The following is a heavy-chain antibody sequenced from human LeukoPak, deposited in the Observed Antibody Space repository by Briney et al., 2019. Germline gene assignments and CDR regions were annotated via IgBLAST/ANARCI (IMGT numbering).Heavy chain of an antibody. CDR1: GFTVSSDY. CDR2: IYSGGST. D-gene: IGHD3-22*01. V-gene: IGHV3-53*01. Sequence: PGGSLRLSCAASGFTVSSDYMSWVRQAPGKGLEWVSVIYSGGSTYYADSVKGRFTISSDNSKNTLYLQMNSLRAEDTAVYYCARDRDSSGYYYVWGQGTLVTVSS. CDR3: ARDRDSSGYYYV. J-gene: IGHJ4*02.